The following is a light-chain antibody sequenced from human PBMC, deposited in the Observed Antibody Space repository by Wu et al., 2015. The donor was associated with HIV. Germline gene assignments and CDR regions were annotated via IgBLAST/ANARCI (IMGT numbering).Light chain of an antibody. CDR1: VNVRNK. J-gene: IGKJ4*01. CDR3: QHYGTSPQVT. CDR2: GAS. V-gene: IGKV3-20*01. Sequence: EIEMTQFPGTLSVSPGEGATLSCGASVNVRNKLAWYQQKPGQAPRLLIYGASSRATGIPDRFSGSASGRDFTLTINRLETEDFAVYYCQHYGTSPQVTFGGGTKVEIK.